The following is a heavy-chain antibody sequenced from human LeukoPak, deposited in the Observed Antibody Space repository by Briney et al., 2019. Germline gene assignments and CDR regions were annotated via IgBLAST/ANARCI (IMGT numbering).Heavy chain of an antibody. D-gene: IGHD2-15*01. CDR1: GFSFSSYE. J-gene: IGHJ4*02. Sequence: TGGSLRLSXAASGFSFSSYEMNWVRQAPGKGLEWISYISNTATTIDYADSVKGRFTISRDNAKNSLYLQMKSLRAEDTAVYYCARDTQWSYFDYWGQGTLVTVSS. CDR2: ISNTATTI. V-gene: IGHV3-48*03. CDR3: ARDTQWSYFDY.